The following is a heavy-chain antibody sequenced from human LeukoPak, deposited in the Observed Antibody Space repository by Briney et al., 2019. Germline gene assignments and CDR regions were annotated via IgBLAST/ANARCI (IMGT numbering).Heavy chain of an antibody. J-gene: IGHJ4*02. CDR1: GFTFSSYA. V-gene: IGHV3-21*01. CDR3: ARSAGGNYFDY. CDR2: ISSGTNYI. Sequence: GSLRLSCAASGFTFSSYAMNWVRQAPGKGLEWVSSISSGTNYIFEADSVKGRFTVTKDTALNSLSLQMNSLRADDTAVYYCARSAGGNYFDYWDQGTLVTVSS. D-gene: IGHD2-8*02.